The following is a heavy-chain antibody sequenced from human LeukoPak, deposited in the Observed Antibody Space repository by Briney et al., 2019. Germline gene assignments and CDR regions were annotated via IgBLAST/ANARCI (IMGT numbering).Heavy chain of an antibody. V-gene: IGHV3-33*01. Sequence: HPGRSLRLSCAASGFAFNTYGMHWVRQAPDKGLEWVAVIWYDGSDKYYADSVKGRFTISRDNSKNTLYLQMNSLRAEDTAVYYCARDERACYFDYWAREPWSPSPQ. CDR3: ARDERACYFDY. CDR1: GFAFNTYG. CDR2: IWYDGSDK. J-gene: IGHJ4*02.